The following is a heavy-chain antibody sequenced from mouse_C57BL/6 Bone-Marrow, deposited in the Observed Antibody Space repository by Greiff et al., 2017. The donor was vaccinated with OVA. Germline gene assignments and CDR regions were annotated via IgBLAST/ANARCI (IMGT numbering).Heavy chain of an antibody. CDR2: ISYDGSN. Sequence: VQLKESGPGLVKPSQSLSLTCSVTGYSITSGYYWNWIRQFPGNKLEWMGYISYDGSNNYNPSLKNRISITRDTSKNQFFLKLNSVTTEDTATYYCAREDDYDEAWFAYWGQGTLVTVSA. D-gene: IGHD2-4*01. CDR3: AREDDYDEAWFAY. V-gene: IGHV3-6*01. CDR1: GYSITSGYY. J-gene: IGHJ3*01.